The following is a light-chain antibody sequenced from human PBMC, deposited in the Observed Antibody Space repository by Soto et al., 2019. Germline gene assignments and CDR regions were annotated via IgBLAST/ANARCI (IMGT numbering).Light chain of an antibody. CDR3: QQNNNWPYT. V-gene: IGKV3-15*01. CDR2: RAS. J-gene: IGKJ2*01. CDR1: HSVSGG. Sequence: EIVLTQSPATLSVSPGERVTLSCRASHSVSGGLAWYQQKPGQAPRLLIYRASIRVTGIPARFSGSGSGTEFTLTISSLQSEDFAVYYCQQNNNWPYTFGQGTKLEIK.